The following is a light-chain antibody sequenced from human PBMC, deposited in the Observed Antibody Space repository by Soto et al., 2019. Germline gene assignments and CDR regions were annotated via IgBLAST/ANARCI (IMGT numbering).Light chain of an antibody. CDR2: QDT. CDR3: PAWDSSVV. V-gene: IGLV3-1*01. CDR1: ELGNKY. J-gene: IGLJ2*01. Sequence: SYELTQPPSVSVSPGQTASITCSGDELGNKYACWYQQKPGQSPVLVIYQDTKRPPGIPERFSGSNYGNTATLTISGTQAIDEADYCCPAWDSSVVFGGETMVTVL.